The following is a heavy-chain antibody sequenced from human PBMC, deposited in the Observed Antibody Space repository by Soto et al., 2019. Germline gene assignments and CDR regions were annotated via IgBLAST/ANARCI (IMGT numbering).Heavy chain of an antibody. CDR1: GGSLSSGGYY. J-gene: IGHJ4*02. CDR3: ARGNYDYVWGSFDY. D-gene: IGHD3-16*01. Sequence: SETLSLTCTVSGGSLSSGGYYWSWIPQHPGKSMERIGYIYYSGSTYYNPSLKSRVTISVDTSKNQFSPKLSSVTAADTAVYYCARGNYDYVWGSFDYWGQGTLVIVS. CDR2: IYYSGST. V-gene: IGHV4-31*03.